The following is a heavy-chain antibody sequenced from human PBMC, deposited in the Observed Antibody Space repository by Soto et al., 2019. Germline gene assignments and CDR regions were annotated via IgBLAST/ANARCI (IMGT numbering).Heavy chain of an antibody. CDR3: ARDLEGYDSSVGDY. CDR1: GGTFSSYT. V-gene: IGHV1-69*08. CDR2: IIPILGIA. Sequence: QVQLVQSGAEVKKPGSSVKVSCKASGGTFSSYTISWVRQAPGQGLEWMGRIIPILGIANYAQKFQGRVTITADKSTSTAYMELSSLRSEETAVYYCARDLEGYDSSVGDYWGQGTLVTVSS. D-gene: IGHD3-22*01. J-gene: IGHJ4*02.